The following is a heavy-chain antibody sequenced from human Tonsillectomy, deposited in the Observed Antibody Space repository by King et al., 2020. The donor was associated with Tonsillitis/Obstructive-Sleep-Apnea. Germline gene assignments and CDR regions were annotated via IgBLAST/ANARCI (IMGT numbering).Heavy chain of an antibody. V-gene: IGHV3-20*04. D-gene: IGHD3-3*01. Sequence: VQLVESGGGVVRPGGSLRLSCAASGFTFDDYAMSWVRQAPGKGLEWVSGIDWSGGNTGCADSVKGRFTISRDNAKNSLYLQMNSLRAEDTALYYCARDALITIVGEVFRPLDYWGQGALVTVSS. CDR1: GFTFDDYA. J-gene: IGHJ4*02. CDR2: IDWSGGNT. CDR3: ARDALITIVGEVFRPLDY.